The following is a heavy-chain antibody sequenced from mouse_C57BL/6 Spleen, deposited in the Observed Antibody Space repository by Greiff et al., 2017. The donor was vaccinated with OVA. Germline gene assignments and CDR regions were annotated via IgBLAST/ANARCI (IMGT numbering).Heavy chain of an antibody. CDR2: INPSSGYT. J-gene: IGHJ2*01. Sequence: QVQLQQSGAELARPGASVKMSCKASGYTFTSYTMHWVNQTPGQGLEWIGYINPSSGYTKYNQNFKDKATLTADKSSSTAYMQLSSLTSEDSAVYYCARGVSYEYFDYWGQGTTLTVSS. D-gene: IGHD1-1*01. CDR3: ARGVSYEYFDY. V-gene: IGHV1-4*01. CDR1: GYTFTSYT.